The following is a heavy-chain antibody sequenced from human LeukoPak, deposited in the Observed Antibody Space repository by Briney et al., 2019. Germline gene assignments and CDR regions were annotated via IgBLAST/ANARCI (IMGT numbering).Heavy chain of an antibody. Sequence: GGSLRLSCTASGFIFSGSWMAWIRQAPGKGLEWVAIIKKDGSEKYYVDSMKGRFTISRDNSKDTLYLQMDSLRAEDTAVYYCAKGSGSSCYSPCDYWGQGILVTVSS. CDR3: AKGSGSSCYSPCDY. CDR1: GFIFSGSW. CDR2: IKKDGSEK. D-gene: IGHD2-15*01. V-gene: IGHV3-7*03. J-gene: IGHJ4*02.